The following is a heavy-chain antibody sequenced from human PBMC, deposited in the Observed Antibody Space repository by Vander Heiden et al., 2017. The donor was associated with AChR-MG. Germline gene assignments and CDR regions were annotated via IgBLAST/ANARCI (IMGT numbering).Heavy chain of an antibody. CDR2: IYYSGST. Sequence: QVQLQESGPGLVKPSETLSLTCTVSGGSVSSGSYYWSWIRQPPGKGLEWIGYIYYSGSTNYNPSLKSRVTISVDTSKNQFSLKLSSVTAADTAVYYCARDPHLRKTIFGVAAPDYYYYYGMDVWGQGTTVTVSS. CDR1: GGSVSSGSYY. J-gene: IGHJ6*02. CDR3: ARDPHLRKTIFGVAAPDYYYYYGMDV. D-gene: IGHD3-3*01. V-gene: IGHV4-61*01.